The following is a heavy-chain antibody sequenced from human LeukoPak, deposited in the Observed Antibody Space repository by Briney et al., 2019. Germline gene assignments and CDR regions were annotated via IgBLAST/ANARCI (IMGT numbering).Heavy chain of an antibody. CDR1: GGTFSSYG. J-gene: IGHJ4*02. Sequence: ASVKVSCKASGGTFSSYGISWVRQAPGQGLEWMGRIIPIFGIANYAQKFQGGVTITADKSTSTAYMELSSLRSEDTAVYYCASPPSGYSSSWYFDYWGQGTLVTVSS. D-gene: IGHD6-13*01. V-gene: IGHV1-69*04. CDR3: ASPPSGYSSSWYFDY. CDR2: IIPIFGIA.